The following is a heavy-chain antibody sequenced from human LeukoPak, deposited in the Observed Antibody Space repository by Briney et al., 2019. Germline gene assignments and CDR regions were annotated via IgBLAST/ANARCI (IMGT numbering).Heavy chain of an antibody. D-gene: IGHD4-23*01. Sequence: GGSLRLSCAASGFTFSSYAMNWVRQAPGKGLVWVSRINSDGTTTSYADSAKGRFTISRDNAKNTLYLQMNSLRAEDTAVYYCAREAGLRWTDYWGQGTLVTVSS. CDR2: INSDGTTT. CDR3: AREAGLRWTDY. CDR1: GFTFSSYA. J-gene: IGHJ4*02. V-gene: IGHV3-74*01.